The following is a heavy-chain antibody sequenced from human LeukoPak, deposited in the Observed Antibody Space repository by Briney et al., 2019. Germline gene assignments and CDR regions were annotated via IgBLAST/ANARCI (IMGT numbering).Heavy chain of an antibody. CDR3: ARAFHCSTTSCYARGLDY. D-gene: IGHD2-2*01. V-gene: IGHV4-61*02. Sequence: SETLSLTCTVSGGSISNGSYYWSWIRQPAGKGLEWIGRIYTTGNTNYNPSLKSQVTISVDPSNNQFSLNLSSVTAADTAVYYCARAFHCSTTSCYARGLDYWGQGALVTVSS. J-gene: IGHJ4*02. CDR1: GGSISNGSYY. CDR2: IYTTGNT.